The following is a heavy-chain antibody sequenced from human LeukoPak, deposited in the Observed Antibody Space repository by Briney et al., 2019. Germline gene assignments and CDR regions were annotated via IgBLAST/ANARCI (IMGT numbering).Heavy chain of an antibody. CDR3: TRALTYSGYDEFDY. V-gene: IGHV3-49*04. CDR1: GFIFSNAW. Sequence: GGSLRLSCATSGFIFSNAWMSWVRQAPGKGLEWVGFIRSKAYGGTTEYAASVKGRFTISRDDSKSIAYLQMNSLKTEDTAVYYCTRALTYSGYDEFDYWGQGTLVTVSS. D-gene: IGHD5-12*01. CDR2: IRSKAYGGTT. J-gene: IGHJ4*02.